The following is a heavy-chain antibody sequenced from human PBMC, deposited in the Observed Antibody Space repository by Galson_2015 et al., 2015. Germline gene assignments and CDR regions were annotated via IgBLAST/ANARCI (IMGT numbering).Heavy chain of an antibody. D-gene: IGHD6-13*01. CDR1: GFTFSSYS. CDR3: ARDRYSSSWLDAFDI. Sequence: SLRLSCAASGFTFSSYSMNWVRQAPGKGLEWVSYISSSSTIYYADSVKGRFTISRDNAKNSLYLQMNSLRDEDTAVYYCARDRYSSSWLDAFDIWGQGTMVTVSS. J-gene: IGHJ3*02. V-gene: IGHV3-48*02. CDR2: ISSSSTI.